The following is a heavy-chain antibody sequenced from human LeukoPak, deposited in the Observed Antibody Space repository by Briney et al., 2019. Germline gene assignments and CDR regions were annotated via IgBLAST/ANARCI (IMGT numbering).Heavy chain of an antibody. V-gene: IGHV5-51*01. CDR1: GYSFTSYW. D-gene: IGHD6-13*01. CDR2: IYPGDSDT. CDR3: AKQAHIAAAGTGNYYYYMHV. J-gene: IGHJ6*03. Sequence: GESLKISWKGSGYSFTSYWIGWVRQMPGKGVEWMGIIYPGDSDTRYSPSFQGQVTISADQSISPTYLQWSSLKASDTAMYYWAKQAHIAAAGTGNYYYYMHVWGKGTTVSVSS.